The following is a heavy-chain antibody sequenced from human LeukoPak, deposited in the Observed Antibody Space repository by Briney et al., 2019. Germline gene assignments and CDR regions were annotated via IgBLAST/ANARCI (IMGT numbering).Heavy chain of an antibody. V-gene: IGHV1-69*13. CDR1: DYTFSSYG. CDR2: IIPIFGTA. J-gene: IGHJ6*04. D-gene: IGHD1-1*01. CDR3: ARDSRTIDDPESGRYYYYGMDV. Sequence: GASVKVSCKAFDYTFSSYGISWVRQAPGQGLEWMGGIIPIFGTANYAQKFQGRVTITADESTSTAYMELSSLRSEDTAVYYCARDSRTIDDPESGRYYYYGMDVWGKGTTVTVSS.